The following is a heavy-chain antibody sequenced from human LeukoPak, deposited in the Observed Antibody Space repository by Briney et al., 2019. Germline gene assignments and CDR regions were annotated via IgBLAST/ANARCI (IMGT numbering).Heavy chain of an antibody. V-gene: IGHV1-24*01. J-gene: IGHJ4*02. CDR2: FDPEDGET. Sequence: ASVKVSCKVSGYTLTELSMHWVRQAPGKGLEWMGGFDPEDGETIYAQKFQGRVTMTEDTSTDTAYMELSSLRSEDTAVYYCATERRSGIAEKGSEAFDYWGQGTLVTVSS. D-gene: IGHD6-13*01. CDR1: GYTLTELS. CDR3: ATERRSGIAEKGSEAFDY.